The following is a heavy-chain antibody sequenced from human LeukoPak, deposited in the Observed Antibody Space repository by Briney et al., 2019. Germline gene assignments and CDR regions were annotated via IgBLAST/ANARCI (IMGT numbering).Heavy chain of an antibody. D-gene: IGHD1-26*01. J-gene: IGHJ4*02. Sequence: GESLKIACKGSGYSFTTYWIAWVRQMPGKGLEWMGVIYPGDSDTRYSPSFQGQVTLSADKSISTAYLQWSSLKASDTAIYYCARALVGAATLSYWGQGTLVTVSS. CDR1: GYSFTTYW. CDR2: IYPGDSDT. CDR3: ARALVGAATLSY. V-gene: IGHV5-51*01.